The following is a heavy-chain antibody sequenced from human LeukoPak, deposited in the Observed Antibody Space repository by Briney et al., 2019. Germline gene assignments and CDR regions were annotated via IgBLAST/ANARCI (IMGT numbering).Heavy chain of an antibody. Sequence: GESLKISCKGSGYSFTSYWIGWVRQMPGKGLEWMGIIYPGDSDTRYSPSFQGQVTIPADKSISTAYLQWSSLKASDTAMYYCARIYDFWSGYPQYYFDYWGQGTLVTVSS. D-gene: IGHD3-3*01. CDR1: GYSFTSYW. J-gene: IGHJ4*02. V-gene: IGHV5-51*01. CDR2: IYPGDSDT. CDR3: ARIYDFWSGYPQYYFDY.